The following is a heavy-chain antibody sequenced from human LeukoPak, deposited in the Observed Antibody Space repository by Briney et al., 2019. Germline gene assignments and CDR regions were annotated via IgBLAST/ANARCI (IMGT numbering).Heavy chain of an antibody. CDR2: ISWNSGSI. CDR1: GFTFDDYA. CDR3: AKDSSRDGYSPVLDY. J-gene: IGHJ4*02. V-gene: IGHV3-9*01. Sequence: PGRSLRLSCAASGFTFDDYAMHWVRQAPGKGLEWVSGISWNSGSIGYADSVKGRFTISRDNAKNSLYLQMHSLRAEDTALYSCAKDSSRDGYSPVLDYWGQGTLVTVSS. D-gene: IGHD5-24*01.